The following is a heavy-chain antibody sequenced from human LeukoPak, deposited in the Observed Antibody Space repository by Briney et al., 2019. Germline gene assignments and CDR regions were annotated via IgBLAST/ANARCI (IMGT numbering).Heavy chain of an antibody. Sequence: GGSLRLSCAASGFTFSSYSMNWVRQAPGKGLEWVSSISSSSGYIYYADSVKGRFTISRDNAENSLYLQMNSLRAEDTAVYYCARDRYGSGSSPFDYWGQGTLVTVSS. J-gene: IGHJ4*02. CDR2: ISSSSGYI. CDR1: GFTFSSYS. D-gene: IGHD3-10*01. CDR3: ARDRYGSGSSPFDY. V-gene: IGHV3-21*01.